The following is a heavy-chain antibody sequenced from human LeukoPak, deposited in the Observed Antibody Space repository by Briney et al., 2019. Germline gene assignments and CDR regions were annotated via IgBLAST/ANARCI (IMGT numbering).Heavy chain of an antibody. V-gene: IGHV3-9*01. D-gene: IGHD6-19*01. CDR2: ISCNSDTL. CDR1: GFTFDDYG. Sequence: GGSLRLSCAASGFTFDDYGRHWVRQAPGKGLEGGSAISCNSDTLGQADSGKGRFTISRDNAKTSLYLQMNSLRAEDTALYYCTAHSSGLDYWGQGTLVTVSS. J-gene: IGHJ4*02. CDR3: TAHSSGLDY.